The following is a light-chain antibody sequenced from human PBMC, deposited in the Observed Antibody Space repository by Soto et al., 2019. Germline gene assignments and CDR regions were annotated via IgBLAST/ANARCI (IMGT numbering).Light chain of an antibody. CDR1: SRDIGTSNL. CDR2: EVT. Sequence: QSALTQPASVSGSPGQSLTISCTGTSRDIGTSNLVSWYHQYPGKAPKLLIYEVTKRPSGISYRFSGSKSGNTASLTTSSLLPEEEADYYCCSFTGISTSLFVFGTGTKLTVL. CDR3: CSFTGISTSLFV. J-gene: IGLJ1*01. V-gene: IGLV2-23*02.